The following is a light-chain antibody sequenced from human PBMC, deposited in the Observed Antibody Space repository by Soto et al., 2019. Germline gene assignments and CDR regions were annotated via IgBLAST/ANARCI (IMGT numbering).Light chain of an antibody. Sequence: DIQMTQSPSSLSASVVDRFTITFLASQSISRFLNWYQQKPGKAPKLLIYGTSTLESGVPSRFSGSGSETDFSLTISSLQPEDFATYYCQQSYTFPWTFGRGTKVDIK. CDR2: GTS. CDR3: QQSYTFPWT. V-gene: IGKV1-39*01. CDR1: QSISRF. J-gene: IGKJ1*01.